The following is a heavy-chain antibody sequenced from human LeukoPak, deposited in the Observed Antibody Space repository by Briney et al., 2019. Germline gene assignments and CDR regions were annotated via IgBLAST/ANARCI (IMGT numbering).Heavy chain of an antibody. J-gene: IGHJ5*02. CDR2: MNPNSGNT. Sequence: GASVKVSCKASGYTFTSYDINWVRQATGQGLEWMGWMNPNSGNTGYAQKFQGRVTMTRNTSISTAYMELSSLRSEDTAVYYCARDTPASIAARPSQYNWFDPWGQGTLVTVSS. V-gene: IGHV1-8*01. CDR3: ARDTPASIAARPSQYNWFDP. D-gene: IGHD6-6*01. CDR1: GYTFTSYD.